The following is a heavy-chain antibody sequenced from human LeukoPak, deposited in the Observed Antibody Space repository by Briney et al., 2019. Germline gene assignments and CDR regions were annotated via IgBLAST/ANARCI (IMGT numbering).Heavy chain of an antibody. CDR1: GFTFSSYS. V-gene: IGHV3-48*01. D-gene: IGHD3-3*01. CDR2: ISSSSSTI. J-gene: IGHJ5*02. Sequence: GGSLRLSCAASGFTFSSYSMNWVRQAPGKGLEWVSYISSSSSTIYYADSVKGRFTISRDNAKNSLYLQMNSLRAEDTAVYYCVTDKVESIRSHRFDPWGQGTLVTVSS. CDR3: VTDKVESIRSHRFDP.